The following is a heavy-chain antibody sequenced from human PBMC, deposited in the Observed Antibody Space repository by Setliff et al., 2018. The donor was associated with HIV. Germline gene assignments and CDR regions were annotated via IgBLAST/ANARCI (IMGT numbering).Heavy chain of an antibody. D-gene: IGHD2-15*01. CDR2: IFNTGST. CDR1: GDSISSDDHY. J-gene: IGHJ6*03. CDR3: ARHFGKTAQDYHHFYYMDV. V-gene: IGHV4-30-4*08. Sequence: PSETLSLTCTVSGDSISSDDHYWSWIRQTPGKGLEWIGYIFNTGSTYYKSSLASRLTMSIDTSRTQFSLKLRSVTAADTAVYYCARHFGKTAQDYHHFYYMDVWGTGTTVT.